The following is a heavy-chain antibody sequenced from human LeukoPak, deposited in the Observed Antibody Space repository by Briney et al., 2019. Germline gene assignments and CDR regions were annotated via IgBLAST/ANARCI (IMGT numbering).Heavy chain of an antibody. Sequence: GRSLRLSCAASGFTFSSYGMHWVRQAPGKGLEWVAVISYDGSNKYYADSVKGRFTISRDNSKNTLYLQMNSLRAEDTAVYYCAKAKYYYGPGIRPHYYYYGMDVWGKGTTVTVSS. CDR3: AKAKYYYGPGIRPHYYYYGMDV. CDR1: GFTFSSYG. CDR2: ISYDGSNK. D-gene: IGHD3-10*01. V-gene: IGHV3-30*18. J-gene: IGHJ6*04.